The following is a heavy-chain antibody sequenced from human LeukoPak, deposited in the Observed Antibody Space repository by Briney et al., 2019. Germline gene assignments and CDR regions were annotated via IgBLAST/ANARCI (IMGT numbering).Heavy chain of an antibody. V-gene: IGHV4-31*03. Sequence: TLSLTCIVSGASFNTGDYYWNWIRQHPGKGLEWIGYIYNSGSTYYNPSLKSRVTISVDTSKNHFSLRLTSVTAADSTVYYCARGAPPDSWGQGTLVTVSS. CDR2: IYNSGST. CDR1: GASFNTGDYY. J-gene: IGHJ4*02. CDR3: ARGAPPDS.